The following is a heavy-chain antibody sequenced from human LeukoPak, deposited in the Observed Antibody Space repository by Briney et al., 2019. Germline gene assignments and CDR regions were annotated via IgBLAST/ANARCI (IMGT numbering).Heavy chain of an antibody. CDR3: AKDIAARGKNAFDI. CDR2: ISDGGGSI. J-gene: IGHJ3*02. D-gene: IGHD6-6*01. V-gene: IGHV3-23*01. Sequence: GGSLRLSCAASGFTFSGFAMSWVRQAPGTGLEWVSAISDGGGSINYADSVKGRFTISRDNSKNTLYLQMNSLRAEDTAVYYCAKDIAARGKNAFDIWGQGTMVTVSS. CDR1: GFTFSGFA.